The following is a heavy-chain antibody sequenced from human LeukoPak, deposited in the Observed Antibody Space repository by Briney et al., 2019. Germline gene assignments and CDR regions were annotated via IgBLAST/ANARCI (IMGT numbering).Heavy chain of an antibody. CDR2: MNPNSGNT. CDR3: ARRTGDPTYFDY. J-gene: IGHJ4*02. CDR1: GYAFTSHD. V-gene: IGHV1-8*03. D-gene: IGHD7-27*01. Sequence: ASVKVSCKASGYAFTSHDINWVRQATGQGLEWMGWMNPNSGNTGYAQKFQGRVTITRDTSISTAYMELSSLRSEDTAVYYCARRTGDPTYFDYWGQGTLVTVSS.